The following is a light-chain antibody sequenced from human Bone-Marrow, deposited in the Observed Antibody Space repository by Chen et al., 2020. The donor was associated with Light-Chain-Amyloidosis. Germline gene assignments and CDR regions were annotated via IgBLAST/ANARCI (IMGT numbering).Light chain of an antibody. CDR3: QSADSSGTYEVI. V-gene: IGLV3-25*03. CDR2: RDT. CDR1: DLPTKY. Sequence: YALTQPPPASLSPGPTARITCSGDDLPTKYAYWYQQKPGQAPVLVIHRDTERPSGISERFSGSSSGTTATLTISGVQAEDEADYHCQSADSSGTYEVIFGGGTKLTVL. J-gene: IGLJ2*01.